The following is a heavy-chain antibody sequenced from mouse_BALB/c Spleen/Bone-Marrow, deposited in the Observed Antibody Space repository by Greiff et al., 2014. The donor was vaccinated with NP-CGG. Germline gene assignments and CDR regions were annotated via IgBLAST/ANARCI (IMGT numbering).Heavy chain of an antibody. CDR2: INPSNGRT. V-gene: IGHV1S81*02. D-gene: IGHD2-10*01. CDR3: AIGLLGDY. Sequence: VQLQQSGAELVKPGASAKLSCKASGYTFTSYWMHWVKQRPGQGLEWIGEINPSNGRTNYNEKFKSKATLTVDKSSSTAYMQLSSLTSEDSAVYYCAIGLLGDYWGQGTSVTVSS. CDR1: GYTFTSYW. J-gene: IGHJ4*01.